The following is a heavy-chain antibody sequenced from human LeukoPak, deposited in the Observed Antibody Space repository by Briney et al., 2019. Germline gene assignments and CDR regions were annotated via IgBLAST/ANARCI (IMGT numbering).Heavy chain of an antibody. Sequence: PGGSLRLSCAASAFSLNAYNMNWVRQAPGKGLEWVSSISSSSSYIYYADSVKGRFTISRDNAKNSLYLQMNSLRAEDTAVYYCARAMIVVVIKECDAFDIWGQGTMVTVSS. J-gene: IGHJ3*02. D-gene: IGHD3-22*01. CDR3: ARAMIVVVIKECDAFDI. CDR1: AFSLNAYN. CDR2: ISSSSSYI. V-gene: IGHV3-21*01.